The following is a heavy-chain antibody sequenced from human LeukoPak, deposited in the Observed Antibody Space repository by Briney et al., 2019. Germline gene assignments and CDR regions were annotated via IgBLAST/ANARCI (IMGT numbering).Heavy chain of an antibody. J-gene: IGHJ5*02. CDR2: IIPIFGTA. CDR3: ARVEWDIVVVPAAIVP. Sequence: GASVKVSCKASGYTFTSYGISWVRQAPGQGLEWMGGIIPIFGTANYAQKFQGRVTITADESTSTAYMELSSLRSEDTAVYYCARVEWDIVVVPAAIVPWGQGTLVTVSS. D-gene: IGHD2-2*02. V-gene: IGHV1-69*13. CDR1: GYTFTSYG.